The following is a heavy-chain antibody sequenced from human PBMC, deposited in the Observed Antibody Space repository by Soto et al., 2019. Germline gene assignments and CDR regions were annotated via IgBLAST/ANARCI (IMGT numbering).Heavy chain of an antibody. CDR1: GFTFSNYG. V-gene: IGHV3-33*06. J-gene: IGHJ4*02. D-gene: IGHD5-18*01. CDR2: IWYDGSYK. Sequence: LRLSCAASGFTFSNYGMHWVRQAPGKGLEWVAVIWYDGSYKYYADSVKGRFTISRDNSRTTLHLQMNSLRAEDTAVYCCAKDEGRYTYGLRDCWGQGTLVTVSS. CDR3: AKDEGRYTYGLRDC.